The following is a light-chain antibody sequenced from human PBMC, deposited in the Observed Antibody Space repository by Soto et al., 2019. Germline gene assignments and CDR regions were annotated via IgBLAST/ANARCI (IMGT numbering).Light chain of an antibody. J-gene: IGKJ1*01. Sequence: ETVLTQSPGTLSLSPGERATLSCRASQSAFSSYLAWYQQKPGQAPRLLIYGASSRATGIPDRFSGSGSGTDFTLTISRQETEDFAVYYCQQYGRSPWTLGQGTKVDIK. CDR2: GAS. CDR3: QQYGRSPWT. V-gene: IGKV3-20*01. CDR1: QSAFSSY.